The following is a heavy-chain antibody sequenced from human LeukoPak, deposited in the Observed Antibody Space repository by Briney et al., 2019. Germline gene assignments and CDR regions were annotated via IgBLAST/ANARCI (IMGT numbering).Heavy chain of an antibody. CDR3: ASYDILTGIY. D-gene: IGHD3-9*01. V-gene: IGHV4-59*01. J-gene: IGHJ4*02. Sequence: PSETLSLTCTVSGGSINNYYWSWIRQPPGKGLEWIGYIYYTGSTNYNPSLKSRVTISVDTSKSHFSLKMSTLTAADTAVYYCASYDILTGIYWGQGTLVTVSS. CDR2: IYYTGST. CDR1: GGSINNYY.